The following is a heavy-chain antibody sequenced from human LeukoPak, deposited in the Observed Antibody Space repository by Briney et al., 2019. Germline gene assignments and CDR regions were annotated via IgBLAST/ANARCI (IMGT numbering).Heavy chain of an antibody. CDR2: TSAYNGNT. CDR1: GYTFTSYG. D-gene: IGHD1-26*01. CDR3: ARRLGRYYYMDV. J-gene: IGHJ6*03. Sequence: ASVKVSCKASGYTFTSYGISWVRQAPGQGLEWMGWTSAYNGNTNYAQKLRGRVTMTTDTSTSTAYMELRSLRSDDTAVYYCARRLGRYYYMDVWGKGTTVTVSS. V-gene: IGHV1-18*01.